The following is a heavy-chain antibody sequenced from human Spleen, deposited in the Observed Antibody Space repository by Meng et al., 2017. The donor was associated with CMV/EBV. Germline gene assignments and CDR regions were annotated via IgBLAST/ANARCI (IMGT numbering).Heavy chain of an antibody. D-gene: IGHD2-2*02. Sequence: HWVRQAPGKGLEWVAVISHDGSTQYYAESVKGRFTISSDRSKTMVYLQMNSLRPEDTAMYYCARSEEGYCSATSCYIGWFDPWGQGTLVTVSS. V-gene: IGHV3-30*04. CDR3: ARSEEGYCSATSCYIGWFDP. J-gene: IGHJ5*02. CDR2: ISHDGSTQ.